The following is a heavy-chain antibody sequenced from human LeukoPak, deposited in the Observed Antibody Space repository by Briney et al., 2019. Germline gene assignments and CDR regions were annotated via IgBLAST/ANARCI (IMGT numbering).Heavy chain of an antibody. J-gene: IGHJ4*02. Sequence: SETLSLTCSVSGGSISSYYWSWIRQPPGKGLEWIGYIYYSGSTNYNPSLKSRVTISVDTSKNQFSLKLSSVTAADTAVYYCARGGGVAGTPYNPYDYWGQGTLVTVSS. CDR2: IYYSGST. D-gene: IGHD6-19*01. CDR3: ARGGGVAGTPYNPYDY. V-gene: IGHV4-59*01. CDR1: GGSISSYY.